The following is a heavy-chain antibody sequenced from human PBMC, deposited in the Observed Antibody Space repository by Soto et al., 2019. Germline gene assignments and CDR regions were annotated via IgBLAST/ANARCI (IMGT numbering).Heavy chain of an antibody. CDR1: GFTFSSYS. CDR2: ISSSSSYI. Sequence: EVQLVESGGGLVKPGGSLRLSCAASGFTFSSYSMNWVRQAPGKGLEWVSSISSSSSYIYYADSVKGRFTISRDNAKHSLYLQMNSLRAEDTAVYYCARDLRYYYYYGMDVWGQGTTVTVSS. V-gene: IGHV3-21*01. J-gene: IGHJ6*02. D-gene: IGHD1-20*01. CDR3: ARDLRYYYYYGMDV.